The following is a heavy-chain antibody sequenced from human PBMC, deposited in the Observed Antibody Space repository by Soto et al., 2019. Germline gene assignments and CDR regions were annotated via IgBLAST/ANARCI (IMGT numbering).Heavy chain of an antibody. D-gene: IGHD2-15*01. V-gene: IGHV1-18*01. CDR1: GYTFTIYG. CDR2: ISAYNGNT. Sequence: GASVKVSCKASGYTFTIYGISWVRQAPGQGLEWMGWISAYNGNTNYAQKLQGRVTMTTDTSTSTAYMELRSLRSDDTAVYYCARAPRIVVVVAANVVWFDPWGQGTLVTVSS. J-gene: IGHJ5*02. CDR3: ARAPRIVVVVAANVVWFDP.